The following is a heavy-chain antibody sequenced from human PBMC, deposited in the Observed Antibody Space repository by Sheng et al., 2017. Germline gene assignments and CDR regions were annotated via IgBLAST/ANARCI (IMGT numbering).Heavy chain of an antibody. CDR2: IYSGGST. V-gene: IGHV3-53*02. CDR1: GFTVSSNY. CDR3: ARDGPLGYCSGGSCEGGYYYGMDV. D-gene: IGHD2-15*01. J-gene: IGHJ6*02. Sequence: EVQLVETGGGLIQPGGSLRLSCAASGFTVSSNYMSWVRQAPGKGLEWVSVIYSGGSTYYADSVKGRFTISRDNSKNTLYLQMNSLRAEDTAVYYCARDGPLGYCSGGSCEGGYYYGMDVWDQGP.